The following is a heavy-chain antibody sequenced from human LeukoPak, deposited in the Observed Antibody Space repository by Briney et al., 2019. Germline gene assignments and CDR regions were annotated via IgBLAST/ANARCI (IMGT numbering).Heavy chain of an antibody. D-gene: IGHD5-12*01. J-gene: IGHJ3*02. CDR2: ISSSSSTI. CDR1: GFTFSSYS. V-gene: IGHV3-48*01. CDR3: ASGSSGYDSPGDAFDI. Sequence: GGSLRLSRAASGFTFSSYSMNWVRQAPGKGLEWVSYISSSSSTIYYADSVKGRFTISRDKAKNSLYLQMNSLRAEDTAVYYCASGSSGYDSPGDAFDIWGQGTMVTVSS.